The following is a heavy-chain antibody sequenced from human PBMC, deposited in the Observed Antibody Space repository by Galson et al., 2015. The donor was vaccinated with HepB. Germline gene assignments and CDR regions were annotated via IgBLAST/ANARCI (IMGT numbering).Heavy chain of an antibody. CDR2: ISYDGSNK. D-gene: IGHD4-17*01. CDR1: GFTFSSYA. J-gene: IGHJ4*02. CDR3: AKMIDGDYPDY. V-gene: IGHV3-30*18. Sequence: SLRLSCAASGFTFSSYAMHWVRQAPGKGLEWVAVISYDGSNKYYADSVKGRFTISRDNSKNTLYLQMNSLRAEDTAVYYCAKMIDGDYPDYWGQGTLVTVSS.